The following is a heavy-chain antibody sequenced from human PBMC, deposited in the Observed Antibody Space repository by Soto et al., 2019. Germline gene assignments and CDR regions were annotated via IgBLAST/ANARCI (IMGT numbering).Heavy chain of an antibody. CDR2: ISAYNDNT. V-gene: IGHV1-18*01. D-gene: IGHD6-13*01. J-gene: IGHJ5*02. CDR1: GYTFTSYG. Sequence: ASVKVSCKASGYTFTSYGISWVRQAPGQGLEWMGWISAYNDNTNYAQKLQGRVTMTTDTSTSTAYMEVNSLRSEDTALYYCARRHSSSSAFDPWGQGTLVTVSS. CDR3: ARRHSSSSAFDP.